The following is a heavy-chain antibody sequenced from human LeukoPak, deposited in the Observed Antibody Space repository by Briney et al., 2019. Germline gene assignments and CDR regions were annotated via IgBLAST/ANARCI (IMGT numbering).Heavy chain of an antibody. Sequence: PGGSLRLSCAASGFTFSSYAMSWVRQAPGKGLEWVSAISGSGGSTYYADSVKGRFTISRDNSKNTLYLQMNSLRAEDTAVYYCATSTLRRDAFDIWGQGTMVTVSS. D-gene: IGHD2-15*01. CDR1: GFTFSSYA. CDR3: ATSTLRRDAFDI. J-gene: IGHJ3*02. V-gene: IGHV3-23*01. CDR2: ISGSGGST.